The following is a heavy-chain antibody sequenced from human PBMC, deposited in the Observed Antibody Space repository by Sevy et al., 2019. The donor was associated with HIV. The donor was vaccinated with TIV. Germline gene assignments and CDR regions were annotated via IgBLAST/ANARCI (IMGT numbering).Heavy chain of an antibody. CDR2: IYTDGST. J-gene: IGHJ3*02. V-gene: IGHV3-53*04. CDR1: GFTVSSNY. CDR3: ARTRHYYDSSGYYQWDVFDI. Sequence: GGSLRLSCAVSGFTVSSNYMNWVRQAPGEGLEWVSVIYTDGSTYYADSVKGRFTISRHNSGNTPSLQMNSLRVEDTAVYYCARTRHYYDSSGYYQWDVFDIWGQGTMVTVSS. D-gene: IGHD3-22*01.